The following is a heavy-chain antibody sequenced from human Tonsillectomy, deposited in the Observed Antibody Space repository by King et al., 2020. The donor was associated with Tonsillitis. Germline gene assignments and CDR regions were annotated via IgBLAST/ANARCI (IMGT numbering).Heavy chain of an antibody. Sequence: VQLVESGGVVVQPGGSLRLSCAASGFTFDDYTMHWVRQAPGKGLEWVSLINWDGNTTYYADSVKGRFTISRDNSKNSLYLQMNSLRTEDTALYYCAKNRRPLLWFGELFPRYHFDNWGQGTLVTVSS. D-gene: IGHD3-10*01. CDR2: INWDGNTT. J-gene: IGHJ4*02. V-gene: IGHV3-43*01. CDR1: GFTFDDYT. CDR3: AKNRRPLLWFGELFPRYHFDN.